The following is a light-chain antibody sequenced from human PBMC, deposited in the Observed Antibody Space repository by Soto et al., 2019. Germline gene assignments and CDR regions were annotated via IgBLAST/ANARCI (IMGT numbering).Light chain of an antibody. CDR2: GTS. Sequence: EIVMTQSPATLSVSPGERAALSCRASQNVSNNLAWYQQKPGQAPSLLIYGTSTRATGFPARFSGSASGTDFTLTSISLQHEDCATYYCLQDYSSPRTFGQGTKVDIK. V-gene: IGKV3-15*01. CDR1: QNVSNN. J-gene: IGKJ1*01. CDR3: LQDYSSPRT.